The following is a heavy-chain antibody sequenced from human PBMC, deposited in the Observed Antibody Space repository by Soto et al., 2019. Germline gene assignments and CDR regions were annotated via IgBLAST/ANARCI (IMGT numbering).Heavy chain of an antibody. J-gene: IGHJ4*02. D-gene: IGHD6-6*01. Sequence: GGSLRLSCTASGFTFGDYAMSWFRQAPGKGLEWVGFIRSKAYGGTTEYAASVKGRFTISRDDSKSIAYLQMNSLKTEDTAVYYCTRDLATDDSFSSSSFDYWGQGTLVTVSS. CDR3: TRDLATDDSFSSSSFDY. V-gene: IGHV3-49*03. CDR1: GFTFGDYA. CDR2: IRSKAYGGTT.